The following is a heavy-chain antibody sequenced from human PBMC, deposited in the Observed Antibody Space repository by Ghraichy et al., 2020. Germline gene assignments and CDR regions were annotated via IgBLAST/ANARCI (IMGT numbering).Heavy chain of an antibody. CDR3: AKERPTTTTFDY. CDR1: GLTFSTYA. CDR2: ISGSGGST. Sequence: GGSLRLSCAASGLTFSTYAMSWVRQAPGKGLEWVSLISGSGGSTYYADSVKGRYTISRDNSKNTLYLQMNSLRAEDTAVYYCAKERPTTTTFDYWGQGTLVTGSS. V-gene: IGHV3-23*01. D-gene: IGHD1-26*01. J-gene: IGHJ4*02.